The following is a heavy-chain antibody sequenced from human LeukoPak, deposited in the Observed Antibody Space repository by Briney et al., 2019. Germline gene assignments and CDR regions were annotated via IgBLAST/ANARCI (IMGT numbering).Heavy chain of an antibody. CDR2: ISAYNGNT. V-gene: IGHV1-18*01. CDR3: ARDYYDSSGPYDAFDI. D-gene: IGHD3-22*01. CDR1: GYTFTIYG. Sequence: ASVTVSFTASGYTFTIYGISWVRQAPGQGQEWMGWISAYNGNTNYAQKLQGRVTMTTDTSTSTAYMELRSLRSDDTAVYYCARDYYDSSGPYDAFDIWGQGTMVTVSS. J-gene: IGHJ3*02.